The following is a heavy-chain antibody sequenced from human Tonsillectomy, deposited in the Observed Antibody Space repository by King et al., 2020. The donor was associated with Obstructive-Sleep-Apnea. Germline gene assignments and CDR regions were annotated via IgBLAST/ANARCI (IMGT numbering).Heavy chain of an antibody. CDR2: ISWNSGTI. Sequence: VQLVESGGGLVQPGRSLRLSCAASGFTFDDYAMHWVRQAPGKGLEWVSRISWNSGTIGYADSVKGRFTISRDNAKNSLYLQMNSLRAEDTALYYCAKDIAAEGMDVWGQGTTVTVSS. D-gene: IGHD6-13*01. V-gene: IGHV3-9*01. CDR1: GFTFDDYA. CDR3: AKDIAAEGMDV. J-gene: IGHJ6*02.